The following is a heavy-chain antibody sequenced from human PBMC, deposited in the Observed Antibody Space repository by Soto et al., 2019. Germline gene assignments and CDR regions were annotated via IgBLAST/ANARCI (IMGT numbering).Heavy chain of an antibody. CDR3: AKSDGGYCSSTSCYSEYHYAFDI. CDR1: GFTFSSYA. J-gene: IGHJ3*02. CDR2: ISGSGGST. V-gene: IGHV3-23*01. D-gene: IGHD2-2*01. Sequence: EVQLLESGGGLVQPGGSLRLSCAASGFTFSSYAMSWVRQAPGKGLEWVSAISGSGGSTYYADSVKGRFTISRDNSKNTLYLQMNSLRAEDTAVYYCAKSDGGYCSSTSCYSEYHYAFDIWGQGTMVTVSS.